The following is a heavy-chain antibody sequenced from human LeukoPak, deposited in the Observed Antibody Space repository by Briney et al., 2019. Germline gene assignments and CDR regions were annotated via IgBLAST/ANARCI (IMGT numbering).Heavy chain of an antibody. CDR2: INPNSGGT. J-gene: IGHJ6*03. V-gene: IGHV1-2*02. D-gene: IGHD2-15*01. CDR3: ARSGVTPAYYYYYMDV. CDR1: GYTFTGYY. Sequence: ASVKVSCKASGYTFTGYYMHWVRQAPGQGPEWMGWINPNSGGTNYAQKFQGRVTMTRDTSISTAYMEVSRLRSDDSAVYYCARSGVTPAYYYYYMDVWGKGTTVTISS.